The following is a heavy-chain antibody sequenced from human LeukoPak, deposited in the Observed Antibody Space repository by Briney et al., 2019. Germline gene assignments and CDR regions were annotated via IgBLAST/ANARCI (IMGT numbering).Heavy chain of an antibody. CDR3: ARDLTFDY. Sequence: EXLSLTXXXSGGSMXPDYWSWIRQPPGKGLEGIGYIHYSGETNYNPSLSSRVTIAMDTSKKQFSLNLRSVTATDTAVYYCARDLTFDYWGQGVLVTVSS. CDR2: IHYSGET. V-gene: IGHV4-59*12. CDR1: GGSMXPDY. J-gene: IGHJ4*02.